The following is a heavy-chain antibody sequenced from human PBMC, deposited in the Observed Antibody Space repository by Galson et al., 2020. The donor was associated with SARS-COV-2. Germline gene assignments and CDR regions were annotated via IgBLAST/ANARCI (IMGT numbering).Heavy chain of an antibody. D-gene: IGHD2-2*01. CDR1: GYTLTELS. CDR3: ATTSLHCSSTSCYSNWFDP. J-gene: IGHJ5*02. V-gene: IGHV1-24*01. CDR2: FAPEDGET. Sequence: ASVKVSCKVSGYTLTELSMHWVRQAPGKGLEWMGGFAPEDGETIYAQKFQGRVTMTEDTSTDTAYMELSSLRSEDTAVYYCATTSLHCSSTSCYSNWFDPWGQGTLVTVSS.